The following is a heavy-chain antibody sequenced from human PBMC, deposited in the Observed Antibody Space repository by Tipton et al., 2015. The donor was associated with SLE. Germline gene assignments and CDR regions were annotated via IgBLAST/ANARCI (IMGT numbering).Heavy chain of an antibody. D-gene: IGHD1-14*01. CDR3: ARQGTGFGSGRDDY. CDR1: GGSFTGYS. J-gene: IGHJ4*02. V-gene: IGHV4-59*08. CDR2: IYYSGST. Sequence: TLSLTCAVSGGSFTGYSWSWIRQPPGKGLEWIGYIYYSGSTNYNPSLKSRVTTSVDTSKNQFSLSLYSVTVEDTAVYYCARQGTGFGSGRDDYWGQGILVTVSS.